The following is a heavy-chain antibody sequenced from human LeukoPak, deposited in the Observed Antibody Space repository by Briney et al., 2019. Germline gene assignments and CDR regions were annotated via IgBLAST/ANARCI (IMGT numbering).Heavy chain of an antibody. V-gene: IGHV3-48*03. CDR2: ISSSGSTI. J-gene: IGHJ4*02. CDR3: ARWGRAAAGTAGDCYSGDY. D-gene: IGHD6-13*01. CDR1: GFTFSSYE. Sequence: PGGSLRLSCAASGFTFSSYEMNWVRQAPGKGLEWVSYISSSGSTIYYADSVKGRFTISRDNAKNSLYLQMNSLRAEDTAVYYCARWGRAAAGTAGDCYSGDYWGQGTLVTVSS.